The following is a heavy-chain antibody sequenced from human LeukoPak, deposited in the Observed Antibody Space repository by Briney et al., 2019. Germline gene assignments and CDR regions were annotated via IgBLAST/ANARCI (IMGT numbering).Heavy chain of an antibody. CDR2: INTDGSTT. V-gene: IGHV3-74*01. CDR1: GFTFSNYW. CDR3: ARAADYYASGIFY. D-gene: IGHD3-10*01. J-gene: IGHJ4*02. Sequence: PGGSLRLSCAASGFTFSNYWMHWVRQAPGKGLVWVSRINTDGSTTTYADSVKGRFTISRDNAKNTLYLQVNSLRAEDTAVYYCARAADYYASGIFYWGQGTLVTVSS.